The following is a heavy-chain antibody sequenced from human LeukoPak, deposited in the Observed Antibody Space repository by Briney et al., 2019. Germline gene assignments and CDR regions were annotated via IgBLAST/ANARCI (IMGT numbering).Heavy chain of an antibody. D-gene: IGHD2-15*01. J-gene: IGHJ4*02. CDR1: GFTFSGSA. Sequence: GGSLRLSFAASGFTFSGSAMHWVRQASGKGLEWVDPIRSKTNSYATAYAASVKGRVTIYRDDSKNTAYLQMNSLKTEDAAVYYCSANYCSGTNCYYYWGQGTLVTVSS. V-gene: IGHV3-73*01. CDR3: SANYCSGTNCYYY. CDR2: IRSKTNSYAT.